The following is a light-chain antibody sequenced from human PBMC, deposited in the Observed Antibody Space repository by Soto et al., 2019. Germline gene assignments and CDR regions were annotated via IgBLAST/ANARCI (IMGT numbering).Light chain of an antibody. Sequence: QSVLTQPPSASGTPGQRVTISCSGSSSNIGSNYVYWYQQLPGTAPKLLIYRNNQRPSGVPDRFSGSKSGTSASLAISGLRSGDEADYYCAAWDDSLSGPVFGGGTQLTFL. CDR2: RNN. J-gene: IGLJ2*01. CDR1: SSNIGSNY. V-gene: IGLV1-47*01. CDR3: AAWDDSLSGPV.